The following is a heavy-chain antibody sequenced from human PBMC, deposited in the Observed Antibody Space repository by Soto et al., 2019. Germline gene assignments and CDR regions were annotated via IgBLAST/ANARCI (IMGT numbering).Heavy chain of an antibody. J-gene: IGHJ4*02. CDR2: IKQDGSEK. Sequence: PGGSLRLSCAVSGFTFSTYWMSWVRQAPGKGLESVANIKQDGSEKYYVDSVKGRFTISRDHAKNSLYLQMNSLRAEDTAVYYCARETYYYDSSGIYYFDYWGQGT. CDR1: GFTFSTYW. CDR3: ARETYYYDSSGIYYFDY. D-gene: IGHD3-22*01. V-gene: IGHV3-7*01.